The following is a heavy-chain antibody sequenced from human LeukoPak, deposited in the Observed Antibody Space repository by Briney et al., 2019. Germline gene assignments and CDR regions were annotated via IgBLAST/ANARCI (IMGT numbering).Heavy chain of an antibody. V-gene: IGHV1-2*02. CDR2: INPNSGGT. J-gene: IGHJ4*02. CDR3: ARDWSYYDYVWGSYRFDY. Sequence: ASVKVSCKASGYTFTGYYMHWVRQAPGQGLEWMGWINPNSGGTNYAQKFQGRVTMTRDTSISTAYMELSRLRSDDMAVYYCARDWSYYDYVWGSYRFDYWGQGTLVTVSS. CDR1: GYTFTGYY. D-gene: IGHD3-16*02.